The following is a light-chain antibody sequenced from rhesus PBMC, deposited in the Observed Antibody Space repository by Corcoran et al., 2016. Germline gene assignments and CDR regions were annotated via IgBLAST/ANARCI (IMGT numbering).Light chain of an antibody. CDR1: QGISSS. V-gene: IGKV1-28*01. Sequence: DIQMTQSPSSLSASVGDTVTITCRASQGISSSLNWFQQKPGKAPKLLIYAASRLENGVPSRFSGSGSGTEFTLTVSSLQPEDFAAYYCLQHNSYPFTFGPGTKLDIE. CDR2: AAS. CDR3: LQHNSYPFT. J-gene: IGKJ3*01.